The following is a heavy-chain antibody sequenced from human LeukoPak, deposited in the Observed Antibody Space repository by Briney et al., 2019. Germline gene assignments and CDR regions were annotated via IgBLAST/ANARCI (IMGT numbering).Heavy chain of an antibody. CDR3: ARVHSSGYYLDY. CDR1: GYTFTSYD. D-gene: IGHD3-22*01. Sequence: ASVKVSCKASGYTFTSYDINWVRQATGQGLEWMGWMNPNSGNTGYAQKFQGRVTMTRDTSTSTVYMELSSLRSEDTAVYYCARVHSSGYYLDYWGQGTLVTVSS. V-gene: IGHV1-8*02. CDR2: MNPNSGNT. J-gene: IGHJ4*02.